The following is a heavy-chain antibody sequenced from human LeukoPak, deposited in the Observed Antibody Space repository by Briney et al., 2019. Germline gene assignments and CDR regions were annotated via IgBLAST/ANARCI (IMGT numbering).Heavy chain of an antibody. V-gene: IGHV1-46*01. CDR3: ARGVSGRVWFDP. D-gene: IGHD5/OR15-5a*01. CDR1: GGTFSSYA. Sequence: GASVKVSCKASGGTFSSYAISWVRQAPGQGLEWMGIINPSGGSTSYTQKFQGRVTMTRDTSTSTVYMELSSLRSEDTAVYYCARGVSGRVWFDPWGQGTLVTVSS. CDR2: INPSGGST. J-gene: IGHJ5*02.